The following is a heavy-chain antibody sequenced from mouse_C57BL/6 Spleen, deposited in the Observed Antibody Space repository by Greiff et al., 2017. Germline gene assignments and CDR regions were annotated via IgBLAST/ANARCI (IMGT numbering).Heavy chain of an antibody. J-gene: IGHJ2*01. CDR3: AREGVTPYYFDY. Sequence: DVMLVESEGGLVQPGSSMKLSCTASGFTFSDYYMAWVRQVPEKGLEWVANINYDGSSTYYLDSLKSRFIISRDNAKNILYLQMSSLKSEDTATYYCAREGVTPYYFDYWCQGTTLTVSS. CDR2: INYDGSST. CDR1: GFTFSDYY. D-gene: IGHD2-5*01. V-gene: IGHV5-16*01.